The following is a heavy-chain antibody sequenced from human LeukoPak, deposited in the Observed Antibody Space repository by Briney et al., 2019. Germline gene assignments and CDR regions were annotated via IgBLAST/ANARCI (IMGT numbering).Heavy chain of an antibody. CDR2: ISSSSSTI. D-gene: IGHD5/OR15-5a*01. Sequence: GGSLRLSCAASGFTFSSYSMNWVRQAPGKGLEWVSYISSSSSTIYYADSAKGRFTISRDNAKNSLYLQMNSLRAEDTAVYYCARDLPQGSWGQGTLVTVSS. CDR1: GFTFSSYS. CDR3: ARDLPQGS. V-gene: IGHV3-48*01. J-gene: IGHJ5*02.